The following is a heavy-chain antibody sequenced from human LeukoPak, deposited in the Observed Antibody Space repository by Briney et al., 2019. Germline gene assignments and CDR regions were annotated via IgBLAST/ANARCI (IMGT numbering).Heavy chain of an antibody. CDR1: GFTFSSYA. Sequence: GGSLRLSCAASGFTFSSYAMSWVRQAPGKGLEWVSAISGSGGSTYYADSVKGRFTISRDNSKNTLYLQMNSLRAEDTAVYYCAKDLLEYCSSTSCQSSNFDYWGQGTLVTVSS. D-gene: IGHD2-2*01. CDR2: ISGSGGST. V-gene: IGHV3-23*01. J-gene: IGHJ4*02. CDR3: AKDLLEYCSSTSCQSSNFDY.